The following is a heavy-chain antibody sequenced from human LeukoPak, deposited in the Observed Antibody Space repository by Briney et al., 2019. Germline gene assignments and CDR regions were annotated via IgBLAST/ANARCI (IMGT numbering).Heavy chain of an antibody. CDR3: ARTLYIAAAPGGFDY. CDR2: INPRNAAT. V-gene: IGHV1-2*02. J-gene: IGHJ4*02. CDR1: GYTFTDYY. Sequence: ASVKVSCKASGYTFTDYYMHWVRQAPGQGLEWMGWINPRNAATNYAQKFQGRVTMTRDTSTGTIYMEMTSLRSDDTAMYYCARTLYIAAAPGGFDYWGQGTLLTVSS. D-gene: IGHD6-13*01.